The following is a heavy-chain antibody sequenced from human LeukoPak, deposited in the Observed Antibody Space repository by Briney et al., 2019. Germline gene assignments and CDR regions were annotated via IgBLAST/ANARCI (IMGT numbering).Heavy chain of an antibody. CDR2: INPSGGST. CDR3: ARVRTFYGMDV. Sequence: ASVKLSCKASGYTFTSYYMHWVRQAPGQGLEWMGIINPSGGSTSYAQKFQGRVTMTRDTSTSTVYMELSSLRSEDTAVYYCARVRTFYGMDVWGQGTTVTVSS. CDR1: GYTFTSYY. J-gene: IGHJ6*02. V-gene: IGHV1-46*01. D-gene: IGHD2-2*01.